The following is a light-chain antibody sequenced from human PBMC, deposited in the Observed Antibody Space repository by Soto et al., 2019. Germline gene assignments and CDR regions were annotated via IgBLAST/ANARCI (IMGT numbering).Light chain of an antibody. CDR1: MSDFGTYNP. CDR3: CSFTSSNTHV. V-gene: IGLV2-14*02. CDR2: ERT. J-gene: IGLJ1*01. Sequence: QSVLTQPASVSGSPGQSITLSCTGTMSDFGTYNPVSWYQHHPGKVPKLIIYERTKRPSGISDRFSGSKSGNTASLTISGLQAEDEATYYCCSFTSSNTHVFGTGTKATVL.